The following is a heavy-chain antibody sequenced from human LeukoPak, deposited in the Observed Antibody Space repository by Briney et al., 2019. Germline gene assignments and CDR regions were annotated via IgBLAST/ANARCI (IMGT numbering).Heavy chain of an antibody. J-gene: IGHJ4*02. Sequence: SVKVSCKASGGTFSSYAISWVRQAPGQGLEWMGGIIPIFGTANYAQKFQGRVTITADESTSTAYMELSSLRSEDTAVYYCARERLLQYPLDYWGQGTLVTVSS. CDR1: GGTFSSYA. CDR3: ARERLLQYPLDY. V-gene: IGHV1-69*01. CDR2: IIPIFGTA. D-gene: IGHD5-24*01.